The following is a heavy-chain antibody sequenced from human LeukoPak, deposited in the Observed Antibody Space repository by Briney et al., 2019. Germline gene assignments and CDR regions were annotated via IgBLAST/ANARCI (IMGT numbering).Heavy chain of an antibody. J-gene: IGHJ5*02. V-gene: IGHV3-21*04. Sequence: KPGGSLRLSCAASGFTFTSYTMNWVRQAPGKGLEWVSSISSSSSYIYYADSVKGRFTISRDNAKNSLYLQMNSLRAEDTALYYCAKDEEGATWFDPWGQGTLVTVSS. D-gene: IGHD1-26*01. CDR2: ISSSSSYI. CDR1: GFTFTSYT. CDR3: AKDEEGATWFDP.